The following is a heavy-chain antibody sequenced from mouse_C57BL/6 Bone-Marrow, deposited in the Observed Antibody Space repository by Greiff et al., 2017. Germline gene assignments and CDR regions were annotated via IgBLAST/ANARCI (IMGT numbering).Heavy chain of an antibody. D-gene: IGHD2-2*01. J-gene: IGHJ2*01. Sequence: DVQLVESGGGLVQPGGSLSLSCAASGFTFTDYYMSWVRQPPGKALEWLGFIRNKANGYTTEYSASVKGRFTISRDNSQSILYLQMNALRAEDSATYYCTRSPSTMVTTVDYWGQGTTLTVSS. CDR3: TRSPSTMVTTVDY. CDR2: IRNKANGYTT. CDR1: GFTFTDYY. V-gene: IGHV7-3*01.